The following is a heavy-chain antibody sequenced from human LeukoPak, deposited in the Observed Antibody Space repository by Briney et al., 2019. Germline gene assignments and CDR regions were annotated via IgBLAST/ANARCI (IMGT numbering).Heavy chain of an antibody. D-gene: IGHD4-23*01. J-gene: IGHJ6*03. V-gene: IGHV4-4*07. CDR3: ARDANTVVTPGYYYYMDV. Sequence: SETLSLTCTVSGGSISSYYWSRIRQPAGKGLEWIGRIYTSGSTNYNPSLKSRVTISVDKSKNQFSLKLSSVTAADTAVYYCARDANTVVTPGYYYYMDVWGKGTTVTVSS. CDR1: GGSISSYY. CDR2: IYTSGST.